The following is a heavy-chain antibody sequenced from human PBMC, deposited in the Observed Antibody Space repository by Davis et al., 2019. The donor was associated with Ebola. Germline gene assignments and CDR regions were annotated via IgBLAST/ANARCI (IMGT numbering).Heavy chain of an antibody. CDR3: ARACATGTTGLVDY. D-gene: IGHD1-7*01. V-gene: IGHV4-61*01. J-gene: IGHJ4*02. CDR2: IYYSGST. Sequence: PSETLSLTCTVSGGSVSSGSYYWSWIRQPPGKGLEWIGYIYYSGSTNYNPSLKSRVTISVDTSKNQFSLKLSSVTAADTAVYYCARACATGTTGLVDYWGQGTLVTVSS. CDR1: GGSVSSGSYY.